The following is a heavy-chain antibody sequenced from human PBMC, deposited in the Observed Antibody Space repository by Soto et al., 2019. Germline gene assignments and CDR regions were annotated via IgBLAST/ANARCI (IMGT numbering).Heavy chain of an antibody. CDR2: SSNSGTYT. D-gene: IGHD3-10*02. V-gene: IGHV3-11*06. Sequence: PGWSLRLSCESSVFRFSDYYMSRIRQAPGKGLEWLSYSSNSGTYTRYADSVKGRFSISRDNAKNSLYLQINSLRGEDTAIYYCARSGDNYNVLDFWGKGTPVTVSS. CDR1: VFRFSDYY. J-gene: IGHJ4*02. CDR3: ARSGDNYNVLDF.